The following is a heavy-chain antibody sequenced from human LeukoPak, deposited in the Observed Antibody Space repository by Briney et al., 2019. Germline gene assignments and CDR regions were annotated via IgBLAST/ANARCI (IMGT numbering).Heavy chain of an antibody. CDR2: ISAYNGNT. D-gene: IGHD3-10*01. CDR1: GYTFTGYY. V-gene: IGHV1-18*04. Sequence: ASVKVSCKASGYTFTGYYMHWVRQAPGQGLEWMGWISAYNGNTNYAQKLQGRVTMTTDTSTSTAYMELRSLRSDDTAVYYCARDPLIRTYYYGSGSRLFDYWGQGTLVTVSS. CDR3: ARDPLIRTYYYGSGSRLFDY. J-gene: IGHJ4*02.